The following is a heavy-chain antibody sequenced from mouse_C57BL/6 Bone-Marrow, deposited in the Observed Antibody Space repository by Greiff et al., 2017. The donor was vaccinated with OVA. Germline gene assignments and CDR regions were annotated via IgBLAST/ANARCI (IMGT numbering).Heavy chain of an antibody. CDR2: IDPNSGGT. CDR3: ARSLDYYYGSLYAMDY. V-gene: IGHV1-72*01. D-gene: IGHD1-1*01. CDR1: GYTFTSYW. J-gene: IGHJ4*01. Sequence: QVQLQQPGAELVKPGASVKLSCKASGYTFTSYWMHWVKQRPGRGLGWIGRIDPNSGGTKFNEKFKSKATLTVDKPSSTAYMQLSSLTSEDSAVYYCARSLDYYYGSLYAMDYWGQGTSVTVSS.